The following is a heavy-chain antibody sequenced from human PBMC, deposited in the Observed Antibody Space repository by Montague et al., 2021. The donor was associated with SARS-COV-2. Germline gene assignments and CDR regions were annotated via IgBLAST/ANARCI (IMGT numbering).Heavy chain of an antibody. CDR1: GGSFSVYY. CDR3: ARNMAY. CDR2: MYETGNM. J-gene: IGHJ4*02. Sequence: ETLSLTCAVYGGSFSVYYWSWIRQSPDKGLGWIGYMYETGNMIYNPSLRSRVSISADTSKSQFSLRLTSVTAADSARYYCARNMAYWGQGVLVTV. D-gene: IGHD2/OR15-2a*01. V-gene: IGHV4-34*01.